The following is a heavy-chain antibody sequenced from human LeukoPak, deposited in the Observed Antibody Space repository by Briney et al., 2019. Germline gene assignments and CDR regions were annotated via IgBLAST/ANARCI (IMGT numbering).Heavy chain of an antibody. D-gene: IGHD1-7*01. CDR1: GFTFDDYG. Sequence: GGSLRLSCAASGFTFDDYGMSWVRQAPGKGLEWVSGINWNGGSTGYADSVKGRFTISRDNAKNSLYLQMNSLRAEDTALYYCARIYNWNYDYYFDYWGQGTLVTVSS. J-gene: IGHJ4*02. V-gene: IGHV3-20*04. CDR3: ARIYNWNYDYYFDY. CDR2: INWNGGST.